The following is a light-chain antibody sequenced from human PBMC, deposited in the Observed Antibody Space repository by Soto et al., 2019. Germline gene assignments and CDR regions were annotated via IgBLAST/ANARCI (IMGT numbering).Light chain of an antibody. V-gene: IGLV1-40*01. CDR3: QSYDSSLTGSVI. CDR2: GNN. CDR1: SSNIGADYD. Sequence: QSVLTQPPSVSGAPGQRVTISCTGSSSNIGADYDVHWYQHLPGTAPKLLIYGNNNRPSGVPDRFSGSKSGTSASLAITGLQAEDEADYHCQSYDSSLTGSVIFGGGTKVTVL. J-gene: IGLJ2*01.